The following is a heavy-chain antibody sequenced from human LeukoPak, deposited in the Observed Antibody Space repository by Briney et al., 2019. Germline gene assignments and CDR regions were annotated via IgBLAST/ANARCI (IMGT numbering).Heavy chain of an antibody. CDR1: GFTFNIYA. CDR2: ISSDARRT. J-gene: IGHJ5*02. V-gene: IGHV3-23*01. CDR3: AKGGLGAVDYFDP. D-gene: IGHD6-19*01. Sequence: QPGGALRLSCAASGFTFNIYAMSWGRQAPGKGLEWVSSISSDARRTYYAESVKGRFTISRDNSKNTVYLQMNSLRAGDTAVYSCAKGGLGAVDYFDPWGQGTLVTVSS.